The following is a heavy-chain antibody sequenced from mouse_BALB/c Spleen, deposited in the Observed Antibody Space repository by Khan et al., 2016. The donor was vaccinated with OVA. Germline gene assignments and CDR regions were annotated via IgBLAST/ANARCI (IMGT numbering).Heavy chain of an antibody. CDR1: GYTFTSYY. Sequence: VQLQQSGAELVKPGASVKLSCKASGYTFTSYYMYWVKQRPGQDLEWIGEINPSNGGTNVNEKFKSKATLTVDKSSSTAYMEVSSLTSEDSAVYSCTRGGYGSPFAYWGQGTLVTVSA. J-gene: IGHJ3*01. CDR2: INPSNGGT. CDR3: TRGGYGSPFAY. D-gene: IGHD1-1*01. V-gene: IGHV1S81*02.